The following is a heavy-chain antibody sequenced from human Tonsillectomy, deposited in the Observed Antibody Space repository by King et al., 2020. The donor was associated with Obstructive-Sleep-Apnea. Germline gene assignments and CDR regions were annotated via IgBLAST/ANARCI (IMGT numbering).Heavy chain of an antibody. CDR2: ISAYNGNT. J-gene: IGHJ4*02. V-gene: IGHV1-18*01. D-gene: IGHD5-18*01. CDR3: ARGPRGYSYGWASPFDY. CDR1: GYTFIDYS. Sequence: QLVQSGAEVKKPGASVKVSCKASGYTFIDYSITWVRQAPGQGLEWMGRISAYNGNTNYAQKLQGRVTMTTDTSTSTASMELRSLRSDDTAVYYWARGPRGYSYGWASPFDYRGQGTLVTVSS.